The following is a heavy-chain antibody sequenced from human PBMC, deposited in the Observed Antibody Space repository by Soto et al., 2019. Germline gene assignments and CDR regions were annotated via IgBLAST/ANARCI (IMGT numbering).Heavy chain of an antibody. CDR3: AREFVGSRWNYFAS. V-gene: IGHV4-30-4*01. Sequence: PSETLSLTFTVSGGSISSGDYYWSWIRQPPGKGLEWIGYIYYSVSTYYNPSLKIRVTKSVDTSKNQCSLKLSSVTAADTAVYYFAREFVGSRWNYFASWGQGTLCTVS. CDR2: IYYSVST. CDR1: GGSISSGDYY. J-gene: IGHJ4*02. D-gene: IGHD2-15*01.